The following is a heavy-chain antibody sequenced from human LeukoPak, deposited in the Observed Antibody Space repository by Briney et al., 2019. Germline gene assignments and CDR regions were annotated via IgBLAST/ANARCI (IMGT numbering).Heavy chain of an antibody. V-gene: IGHV3-66*02. Sequence: PGGSLRLSCAASGFTVSSNYMSWVRQAPGKGLEWGPVIYSGGSAYYADSVKGRLTSYRDNSKNTLYLQMNSLRAEDTAVYYCARDLGVVPAAIGYYYYYYMDVWGKGTTVTVSS. CDR1: GFTVSSNY. J-gene: IGHJ6*03. CDR3: ARDLGVVPAAIGYYYYYYMDV. D-gene: IGHD2-2*01. CDR2: IYSGGSA.